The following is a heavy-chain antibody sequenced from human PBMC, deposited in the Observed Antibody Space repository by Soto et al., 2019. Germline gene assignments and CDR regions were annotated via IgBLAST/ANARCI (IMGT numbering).Heavy chain of an antibody. Sequence: QVQLVQSGAEVKKPGASVKVSCKASGYTFTGYYMHWVRQAPGQGLEWMGWINPNSGGTNYAQKFQGWVTMTRDTSISTAYMELSRLRSDDTAVYYCARGAAKYGSGSDDAFDIWGQGTMVTVSS. J-gene: IGHJ3*02. CDR3: ARGAAKYGSGSDDAFDI. V-gene: IGHV1-2*04. CDR2: INPNSGGT. CDR1: GYTFTGYY. D-gene: IGHD3-10*01.